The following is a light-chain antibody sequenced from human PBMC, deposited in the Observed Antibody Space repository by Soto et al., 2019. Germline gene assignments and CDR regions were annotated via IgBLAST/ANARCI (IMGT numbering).Light chain of an antibody. Sequence: EIMMTQSPATLSVSPGERATLSCWASQSVSSNLAWYQQKPGQAPRLLIYGASTWATGIPARFSGSGSGTEFTLTITSLQSEDFALYYCQQYNNWPRTFGQGTKVEIK. CDR1: QSVSSN. CDR2: GAS. J-gene: IGKJ1*01. CDR3: QQYNNWPRT. V-gene: IGKV3-15*01.